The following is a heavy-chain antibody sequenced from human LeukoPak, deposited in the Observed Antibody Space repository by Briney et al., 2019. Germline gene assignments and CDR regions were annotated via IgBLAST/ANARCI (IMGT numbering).Heavy chain of an antibody. V-gene: IGHV3-48*02. CDR1: GFIFSSYG. J-gene: IGHJ4*02. Sequence: GRSLRLSCAASGFIFSSYGMHWVRQAPGKGLECVSYSSSSGRAIYYEDSVRGRLTMSRDNAKNSLFLQMDSLRDEDTAVYYCARDKGNDYGTYDNWGQGTLVTVSS. D-gene: IGHD4-17*01. CDR3: ARDKGNDYGTYDN. CDR2: SSSSGRAI.